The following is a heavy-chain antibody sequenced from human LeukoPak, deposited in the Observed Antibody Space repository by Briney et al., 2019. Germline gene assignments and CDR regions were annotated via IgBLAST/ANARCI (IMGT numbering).Heavy chain of an antibody. CDR3: SRGAGPPWFDP. CDR2: ISSSGRT. V-gene: IGHV4-61*02. D-gene: IGHD6-19*01. Sequence: SETLSLTCTVSGASISSDTKFWSWIRQPAGKGLEWIGRISSSGRTDYNPSLKSRVTISLDTSKNQFSMRLNSVTAADTAVYFCSRGAGPPWFDPWGQGILVSVSS. CDR1: GASISSDTKF. J-gene: IGHJ5*02.